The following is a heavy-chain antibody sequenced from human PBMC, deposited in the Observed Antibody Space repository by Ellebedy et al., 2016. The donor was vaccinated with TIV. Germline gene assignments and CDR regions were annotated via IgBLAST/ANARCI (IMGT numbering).Heavy chain of an antibody. CDR3: ARDANDAFDY. CDR1: GYIFINYY. Sequence: ASVKVSXXTSGYIFINYYIHWVRQAPGQGLEWMGMINPGGGGTTYAQKFQGRVSITRDTSTGTFYIELSSLRSEDTALYYCARDANDAFDYWGQGTLVTVSS. J-gene: IGHJ4*02. V-gene: IGHV1-46*01. CDR2: INPGGGGT. D-gene: IGHD1-1*01.